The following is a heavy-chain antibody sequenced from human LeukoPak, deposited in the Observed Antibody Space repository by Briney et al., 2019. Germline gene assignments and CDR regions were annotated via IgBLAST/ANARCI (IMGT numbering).Heavy chain of an antibody. D-gene: IGHD6-19*01. CDR1: GGSISSYY. CDR3: ARDGSSGWFGTIDY. CDR2: IYSSGST. J-gene: IGHJ4*02. V-gene: IGHV4-4*07. Sequence: PSETLSLTCTVSGGSISSYYWSWIRQPAGKGLEWIGRIYSSGSTNYNPSLKSRVTISVDKAKNQFSLNLSSVSAADTAVHYCARDGSSGWFGTIDYWGQGILVTVSS.